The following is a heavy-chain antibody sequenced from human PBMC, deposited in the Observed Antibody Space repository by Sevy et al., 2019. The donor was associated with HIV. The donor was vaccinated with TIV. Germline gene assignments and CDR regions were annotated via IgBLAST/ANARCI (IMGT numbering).Heavy chain of an antibody. CDR1: GFIFRNYA. Sequence: GGSLRLSCAASGFIFRNYAMHWVRQAPGKGLEWVAIISYDGSNKHYADSVKGRFTISGDNSKNTLNLQMNSLRPDDTALYYCARGNSPSVTTAPMYYYYGLDVWGQGTAVTVSS. D-gene: IGHD4-17*01. V-gene: IGHV3-30-3*01. J-gene: IGHJ6*02. CDR3: ARGNSPSVTTAPMYYYYGLDV. CDR2: ISYDGSNK.